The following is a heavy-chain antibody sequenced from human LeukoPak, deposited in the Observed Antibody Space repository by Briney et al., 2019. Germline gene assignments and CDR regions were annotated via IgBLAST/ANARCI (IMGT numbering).Heavy chain of an antibody. D-gene: IGHD3-10*01. V-gene: IGHV4-39*07. Sequence: SETLSLTCTVSGGSISSSSYYWSWIRQPPGKGLEWIGEINHSGSTNYNPSLKSRVTISVDTSKNQFSLKLSSVTAADTAVYYCARLRAYYGSDYWGQGTLVTVSS. CDR2: INHSGST. J-gene: IGHJ4*02. CDR3: ARLRAYYGSDY. CDR1: GGSISSSSYY.